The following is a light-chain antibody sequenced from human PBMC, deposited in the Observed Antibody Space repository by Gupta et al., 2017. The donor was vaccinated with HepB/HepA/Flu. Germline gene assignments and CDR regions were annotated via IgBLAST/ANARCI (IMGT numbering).Light chain of an antibody. Sequence: QSVLTQPPSVSGAPGQRVTISCTGSSSNIGAGYDVHWYQQLPGTAPKLLIYGNSNRPSGVPDRFSGSKSGTPASLAITGLQAEDEADYYCQSYDSSGVVFGGGTKLTVL. V-gene: IGLV1-40*01. CDR2: GNS. CDR1: SSNIGAGYD. CDR3: QSYDSSGVV. J-gene: IGLJ2*01.